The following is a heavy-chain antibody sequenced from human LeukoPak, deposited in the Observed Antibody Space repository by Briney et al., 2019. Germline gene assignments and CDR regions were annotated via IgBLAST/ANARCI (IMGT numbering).Heavy chain of an antibody. CDR3: ARDYDFWSGYNYYFDY. V-gene: IGHV1-2*02. Sequence: ASVKVSCKASGYTFTGYYMHWVRQAPGQGLEWMGLINPNSGGTNYAQKFQGRVTMTRDTSISTAYMELSRLRSDDTAVYYCARDYDFWSGYNYYFDYWGQGTLVTVSS. D-gene: IGHD3-3*01. CDR2: INPNSGGT. J-gene: IGHJ4*02. CDR1: GYTFTGYY.